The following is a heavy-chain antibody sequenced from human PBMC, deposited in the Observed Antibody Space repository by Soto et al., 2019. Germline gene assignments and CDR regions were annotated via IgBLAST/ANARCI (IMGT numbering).Heavy chain of an antibody. Sequence: QVQLVQSGAEVKKPGASVKVSCKASGYTFTSYGISWVRQAPGQGLEWMGWISAYNGNTNYAQKLQGRVTMTTDTATSTAYMELRSLRSDDTAVYYCAREGYYYDSSGYYKVCDYWGQGTLVTVSS. V-gene: IGHV1-18*01. CDR1: GYTFTSYG. CDR3: AREGYYYDSSGYYKVCDY. J-gene: IGHJ4*02. CDR2: ISAYNGNT. D-gene: IGHD3-22*01.